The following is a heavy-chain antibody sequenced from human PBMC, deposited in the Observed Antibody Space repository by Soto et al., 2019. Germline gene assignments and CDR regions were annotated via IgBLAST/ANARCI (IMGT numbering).Heavy chain of an antibody. V-gene: IGHV1-58*01. CDR1: GFTFTSSA. CDR3: AAVRGTTGYFDY. J-gene: IGHJ4*02. D-gene: IGHD3-10*01. CDR2: IVVGSGNT. Sequence: SVKVSCKASGFTFTSSAVQWVRQARGQRLEWIGWIVVGSGNTNYAQKFQERVTITRDMSTSTAYMELSSLRSEDTAVYYCAAVRGTTGYFDYWGQGTLVTSPQ.